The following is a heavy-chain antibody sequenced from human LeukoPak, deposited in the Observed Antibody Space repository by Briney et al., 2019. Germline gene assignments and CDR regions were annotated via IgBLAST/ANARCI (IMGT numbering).Heavy chain of an antibody. CDR3: AVPTGDQAADYGMDV. CDR2: INPNSGGT. CDR1: GYTFTGYY. J-gene: IGHJ6*02. D-gene: IGHD2-21*01. V-gene: IGHV1-2*02. Sequence: GASVTVSFKASGYTFTGYYMHWVRQAPGQGLEWMGWINPNSGGTNYAQKFQGRVTMTRDTSISTAYMELSRLRSDDTAVYYCAVPTGDQAADYGMDVWGQGTTVTVSS.